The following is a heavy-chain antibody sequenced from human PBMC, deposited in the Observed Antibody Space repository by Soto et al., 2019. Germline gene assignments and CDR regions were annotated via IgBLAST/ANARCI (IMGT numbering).Heavy chain of an antibody. V-gene: IGHV3-21*01. J-gene: IGHJ4*02. Sequence: EVQLVESGGGLVKPGGSLRLSCAASRFTFSSYSMNWVRKAPGKGLEWVSSISSSSSYIYYADSVKGRFTIARANAKNSLYLQMNSVRAEDTAVYYCARDFRYCSGGSCQPDYWGQGTLVTVSS. D-gene: IGHD2-15*01. CDR1: RFTFSSYS. CDR3: ARDFRYCSGGSCQPDY. CDR2: ISSSSSYI.